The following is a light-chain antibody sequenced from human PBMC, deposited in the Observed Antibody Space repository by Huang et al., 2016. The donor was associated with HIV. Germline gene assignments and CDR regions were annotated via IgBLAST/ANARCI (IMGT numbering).Light chain of an antibody. V-gene: IGKV1-NL1*01. CDR2: DAS. Sequence: DIQMTQSPSSLSASVGDRVTITCRASQGIRNSLAWYQQKPWRAPMLLLYDASRLENGVPARFSGSGSGTDYTLTISSLQPEDFATYYCQQYYTTPSFGQGTKVEIK. CDR1: QGIRNS. CDR3: QQYYTTPS. J-gene: IGKJ1*01.